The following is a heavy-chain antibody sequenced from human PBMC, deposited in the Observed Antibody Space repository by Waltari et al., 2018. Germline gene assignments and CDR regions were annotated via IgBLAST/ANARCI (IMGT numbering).Heavy chain of an antibody. CDR2: IYPGDSDT. CDR3: ARQDTYYYDSSGYINWFDP. Sequence: EVQLVQSGAEVKKPGESLKISCQGSGYSFTSYWIGWGRQMPGKGLEWMGIIYPGDSDTRYSPSFQGQVTISADKSISTAYLQWSSLKASDTAMYYCARQDTYYYDSSGYINWFDPWGQGTLVTVSS. V-gene: IGHV5-51*01. CDR1: GYSFTSYW. D-gene: IGHD3-22*01. J-gene: IGHJ5*02.